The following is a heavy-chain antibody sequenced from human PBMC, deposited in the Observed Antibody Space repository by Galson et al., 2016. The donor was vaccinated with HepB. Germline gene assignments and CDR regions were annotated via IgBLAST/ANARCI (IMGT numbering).Heavy chain of an antibody. CDR3: GLGIVLAK. CDR2: TKSKRDGGAV. CDR1: GFSFRDSL. D-gene: IGHD5-12*01. V-gene: IGHV3-15*01. J-gene: IGHJ4*02. Sequence: SLRLSCAASGFSFRDSLMTWVRQTPGKGLEWVALTKSKRDGGAVEYAAPVKDRFIISRDGSDNILYLQMNSLTTDDTAVYYCGLGIVLAKWGQGTLVTVSS.